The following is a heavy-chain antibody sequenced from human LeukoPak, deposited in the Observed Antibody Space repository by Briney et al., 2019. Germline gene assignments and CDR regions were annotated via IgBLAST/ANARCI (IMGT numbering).Heavy chain of an antibody. D-gene: IGHD6-19*01. V-gene: IGHV3-23*01. CDR3: AKGAGYSSGWSDY. CDR2: ISASGGST. J-gene: IGHJ4*02. CDR1: GFTFSSYA. Sequence: GESLRLSCAASGFTFSSYAMSWVRQAPGKGLEWVSAISASGGSTNYADSVKGRFTISRDNSKNTVSLQMNSLRAEDTAVYYCAKGAGYSSGWSDYWGQGTLVTVSS.